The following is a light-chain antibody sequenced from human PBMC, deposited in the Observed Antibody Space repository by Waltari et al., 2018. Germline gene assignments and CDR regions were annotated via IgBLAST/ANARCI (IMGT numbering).Light chain of an antibody. CDR2: EVN. CDR1: SSDVGGYNY. J-gene: IGLJ1*01. Sequence: QSALTQPASVSGSPGQSITLSCTGTSSDVGGYNYVSWYQQHPGKAPKLMIYEVNNRPSGVSIRFSASKSGNTASLTISGLQPEDEADYYCSSYTSSSTLVFGPGTKVTVL. CDR3: SSYTSSSTLV. V-gene: IGLV2-14*01.